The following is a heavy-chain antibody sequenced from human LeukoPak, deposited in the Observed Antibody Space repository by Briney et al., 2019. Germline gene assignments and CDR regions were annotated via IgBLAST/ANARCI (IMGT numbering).Heavy chain of an antibody. D-gene: IGHD3-10*01. V-gene: IGHV4-34*01. J-gene: IGHJ4*02. CDR3: ARGPGVRGVITDY. CDR1: GGSFSGYY. CDR2: INHSGST. Sequence: PSETLSLTCAVYGGSFSGYYWSWIRQPPGKGLEWIGEINHSGSTNYNPSLKSRVTISVDTSKNQFSLKLSSVTAADTDVYYCARGPGVRGVITDYWGQGTLVTVSS.